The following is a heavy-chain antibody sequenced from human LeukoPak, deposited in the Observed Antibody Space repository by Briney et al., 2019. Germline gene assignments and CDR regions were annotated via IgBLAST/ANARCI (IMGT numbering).Heavy chain of an antibody. CDR2: ISSSSSYI. CDR3: ARDYDILTGEDY. Sequence: PGGSLRLSCAASGFTFSSYSMNWVRQAPGKGLEWVSSISSSSSYIYYADSVKGRFTISRDNAKNSLYLQMNSLRAEDTAVYYCARDYDILTGEDYWGQGTVVTVSS. V-gene: IGHV3-21*01. J-gene: IGHJ4*02. CDR1: GFTFSSYS. D-gene: IGHD3-9*01.